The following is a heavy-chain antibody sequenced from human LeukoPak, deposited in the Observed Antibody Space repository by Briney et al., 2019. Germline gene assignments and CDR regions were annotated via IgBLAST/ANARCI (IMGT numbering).Heavy chain of an antibody. CDR3: ARNDVDTAMVIMDV. D-gene: IGHD5-18*01. Sequence: GASVKVSCKASGYTFTSYAMNWVRQAPGQGLEWMGWINTNTGNPTYAQGFTGRFVFSLDTSVSTAYLQISSLKAEDTAVYYCARNDVDTAMVIMDVWGQGTTVTVSS. CDR2: INTNTGNP. CDR1: GYTFTSYA. V-gene: IGHV7-4-1*02. J-gene: IGHJ6*02.